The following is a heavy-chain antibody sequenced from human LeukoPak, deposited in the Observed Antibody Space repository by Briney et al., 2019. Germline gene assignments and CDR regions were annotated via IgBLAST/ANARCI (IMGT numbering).Heavy chain of an antibody. CDR2: IYTSGST. J-gene: IGHJ6*03. D-gene: IGHD3-22*01. CDR3: ASMRLAYYDSSGYGSLPYYYMDV. Sequence: PSETLSHTCTVSGGSISSYYWSWIRQPPGKGLEWIGYIYTSGSTNYNPSLKSRVTISVDTSKNQFSLKLSSVTAADTAVYYCASMRLAYYDSSGYGSLPYYYMDVWGKGTTVTVSS. V-gene: IGHV4-4*09. CDR1: GGSISSYY.